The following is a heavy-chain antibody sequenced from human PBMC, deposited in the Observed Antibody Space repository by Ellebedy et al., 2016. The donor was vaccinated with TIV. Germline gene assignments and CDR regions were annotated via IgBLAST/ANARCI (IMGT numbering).Heavy chain of an antibody. CDR3: ARDYASG. Sequence: GESLKISCVASGFTFSTYSMNWVRQAPGKGLEWVSVIETGGNTYYADSVKGRFTISRDNSKDTLYLQMNSLRAEDTAVYYCARDYASGWGQGTLVTVSS. V-gene: IGHV3-53*01. CDR1: GFTFSTYS. J-gene: IGHJ4*02. CDR2: IETGGNT. D-gene: IGHD3-16*01.